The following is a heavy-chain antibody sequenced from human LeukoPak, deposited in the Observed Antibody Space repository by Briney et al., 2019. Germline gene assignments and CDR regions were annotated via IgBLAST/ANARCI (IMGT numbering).Heavy chain of an antibody. CDR2: MNPNSGGT. Sequence: ASVKVSCKASGYTFTNYAMNWVRQAPGHGLEWMAWMNPNSGGTSYAQKFQGRVTMTRDTSISTAYMELSRLRFDDTAVFYCAINKQGKSLDYWGQGTLVTVSS. V-gene: IGHV1-2*02. J-gene: IGHJ4*02. CDR1: GYTFTNYA. CDR3: AINKQGKSLDY.